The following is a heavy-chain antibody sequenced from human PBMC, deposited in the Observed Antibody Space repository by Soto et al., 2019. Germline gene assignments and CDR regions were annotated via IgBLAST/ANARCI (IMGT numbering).Heavy chain of an antibody. CDR2: FDPEDGET. CDR3: ATDRSFKVGATRFDY. D-gene: IGHD1-26*01. J-gene: IGHJ4*02. V-gene: IGHV1-24*01. CDR1: GYTLTELS. Sequence: ASVKVSCKVSGYTLTELSMHWVRQAPGKGLEWMGGFDPEDGETIYAQKFQGRVTMTEDTSTDTAYMELSSLRSEDTAVYYCATDRSFKVGATRFDYWGQGTLVTVSS.